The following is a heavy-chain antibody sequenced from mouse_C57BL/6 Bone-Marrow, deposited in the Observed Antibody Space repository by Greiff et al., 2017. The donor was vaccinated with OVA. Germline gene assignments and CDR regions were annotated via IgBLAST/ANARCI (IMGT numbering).Heavy chain of an antibody. CDR2: ISYSGST. Sequence: EVKLVESGPGLAKPSQTLSLTCSVTGYSITSDYWNWIRKFPGNKLEYMGYISYSGSTYYNPSLKSRISITRDTSKNQYYLQLNSVTTEDTATYYCARSPSGSSHRWYFDVWGTGTTVTVSS. CDR3: ARSPSGSSHRWYFDV. J-gene: IGHJ1*03. V-gene: IGHV3-8*01. CDR1: GYSITSDY. D-gene: IGHD1-1*01.